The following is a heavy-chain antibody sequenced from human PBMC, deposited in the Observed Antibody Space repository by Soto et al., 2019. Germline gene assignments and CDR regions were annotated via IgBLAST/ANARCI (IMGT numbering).Heavy chain of an antibody. D-gene: IGHD3-22*01. J-gene: IGHJ5*02. CDR1: EYSFTGHY. V-gene: IGHV1-2*02. CDR2: IDPKSGDT. Sequence: ASVKVSCKASEYSFTGHYLHWVRQAPGQGLEWMGWIDPKSGDTNYAQKFQDRVTMTSDTSSSTAYMDLSGLRSDDTAVYYCARDYDKSGYDYFDPWGQGTLVTSP. CDR3: ARDYDKSGYDYFDP.